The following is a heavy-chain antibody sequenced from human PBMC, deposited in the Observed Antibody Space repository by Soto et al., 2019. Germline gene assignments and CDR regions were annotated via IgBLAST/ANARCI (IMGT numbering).Heavy chain of an antibody. V-gene: IGHV4-30-4*01. CDR2: IYHSGST. Sequence: SATLSLTCAVSGGSISSGDYYWSWIRQPPGKGLEWIGYIYHSGSTYYNPSLKSRVTISVDTSKNQFSLKLSSVTAADTAVYYCVCIFSGGYGYGFYYYGMDVWGQGTTVTVSS. CDR3: VCIFSGGYGYGFYYYGMDV. D-gene: IGHD5-18*01. CDR1: GGSISSGDYY. J-gene: IGHJ6*02.